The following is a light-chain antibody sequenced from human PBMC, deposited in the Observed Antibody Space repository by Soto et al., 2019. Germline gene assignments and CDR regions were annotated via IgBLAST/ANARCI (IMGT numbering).Light chain of an antibody. V-gene: IGKV3-20*01. J-gene: IGKJ1*01. CDR2: GAS. CDR3: RQYGSSPWT. Sequence: ETVLTQSPGTLSLSPGERATLSCRASQTIRSNYLAWYRQTPGQAPRLLIYGASNRATGIADRFSGSGSGTYFTLIISRLEPEEFALYYCRQYGSSPWTFGQGTKVEIK. CDR1: QTIRSNY.